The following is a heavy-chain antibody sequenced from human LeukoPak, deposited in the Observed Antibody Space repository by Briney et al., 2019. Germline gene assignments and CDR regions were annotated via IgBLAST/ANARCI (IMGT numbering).Heavy chain of an antibody. D-gene: IGHD4-23*01. CDR1: GFRFSGYV. V-gene: IGHV3-23*01. J-gene: IGHJ4*02. CDR2: ISDSGGRT. CDR3: VRDCDVGTSPNPFDY. Sequence: PGGSLRLSCAASGFRFSGYVMTWVRQSPGKGLEWVSSISDSGGRTYHADSVKGRFTISRDNPNNMLYLQMNSLRAEDTALYYCVRDCDVGTSPNPFDYWGQGTLVTVSS.